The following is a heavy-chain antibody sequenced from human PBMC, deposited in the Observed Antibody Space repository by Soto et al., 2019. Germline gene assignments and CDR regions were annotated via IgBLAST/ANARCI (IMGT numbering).Heavy chain of an antibody. CDR2: ISYDGSNK. V-gene: IGHV3-30-3*01. CDR1: GFTFSSYA. J-gene: IGHJ6*02. Sequence: QVQLVESGGGVVQPGRSLRLSCAASGFTFSSYAMHWVCQAPGKGLEWVAVISYDGSNKYYADSVKGRFTISRDNSKNTLYLQMNSLRAEDTAVYYCARGKFICSSTSCYADYYYGMDVWGQGTTVTVSS. CDR3: ARGKFICSSTSCYADYYYGMDV. D-gene: IGHD2-2*01.